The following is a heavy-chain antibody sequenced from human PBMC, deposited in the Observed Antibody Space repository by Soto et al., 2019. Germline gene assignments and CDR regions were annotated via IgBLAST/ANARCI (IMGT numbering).Heavy chain of an antibody. CDR1: GGSISSSSYY. J-gene: IGHJ4*02. CDR2: IYYSEST. CDR3: ARQRTENSSGWYSLFSG. V-gene: IGHV4-39*01. Sequence: SETLSLTYTVSGGSISSSSYYWGWIRQPPGKGLEWIGSIYYSESTYYNPSLKSRVTFSIDTSKNQFSLKLSSVTAADTAVYYCARQRTENSSGWYSLFSGWGQGILVTVSS. D-gene: IGHD6-19*01.